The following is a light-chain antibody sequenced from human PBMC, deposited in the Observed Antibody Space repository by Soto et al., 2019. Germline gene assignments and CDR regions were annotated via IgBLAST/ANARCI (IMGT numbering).Light chain of an antibody. CDR2: GAS. V-gene: IGKV3-15*01. CDR1: QSVYSN. Sequence: EIVMTQSPATLSVSPGERATLTCRASQSVYSNLAWYQQKPGQAPRLLIYGASPRATGIPARFSGSGSGTEFTLTISSLQSEDFAVYYCQQYNKWPLSFGQGTKVEVK. CDR3: QQYNKWPLS. J-gene: IGKJ1*01.